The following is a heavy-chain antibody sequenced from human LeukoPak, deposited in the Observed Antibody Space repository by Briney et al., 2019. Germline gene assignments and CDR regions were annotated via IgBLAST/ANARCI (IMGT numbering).Heavy chain of an antibody. D-gene: IGHD4-23*01. CDR1: RFNFSSYS. J-gene: IGHJ4*02. Sequence: GGSLRLSCAASRFNFSSYSINWVRQAPGKGLEWVSSISSSSTYIYYADSMKGRFTISRDNAKNSLYLQMNSLRAEDTAIYYCAKERQGGNSYGDEAFYFDYWGQGTLVTVSS. V-gene: IGHV3-21*04. CDR3: AKERQGGNSYGDEAFYFDY. CDR2: ISSSSTYI.